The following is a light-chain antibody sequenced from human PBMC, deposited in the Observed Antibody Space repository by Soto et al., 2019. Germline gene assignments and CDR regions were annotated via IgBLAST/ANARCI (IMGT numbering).Light chain of an antibody. V-gene: IGKV3-15*01. CDR3: QQYNNWPRT. CDR1: QSVSSN. Sequence: EIVMTQSPATLSVSPGERATLSCRASQSVSSNLAWYQQKPGQAPRLLIYGASTRATGIPASFSGSGSGTEFTLTISSLQSEDFAVYYCQQYNNWPRTFGQGTKLESK. J-gene: IGKJ2*01. CDR2: GAS.